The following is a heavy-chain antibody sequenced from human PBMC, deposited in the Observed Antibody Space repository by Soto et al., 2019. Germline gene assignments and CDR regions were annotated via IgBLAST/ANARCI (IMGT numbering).Heavy chain of an antibody. Sequence: GESLSIWCKVSGDSFTSYGIVWVRQLPGKRLESMGIIYPGDSDTRYSPSFQGQVTISADKSISTAYLQWSSLKASDTAMYYCARTPAPKSLRYFDWYTIHGMDFWGRGTTVTVSS. CDR3: ARTPAPKSLRYFDWYTIHGMDF. D-gene: IGHD3-9*01. CDR1: GDSFTSYG. CDR2: IYPGDSDT. J-gene: IGHJ6*02. V-gene: IGHV5-51*01.